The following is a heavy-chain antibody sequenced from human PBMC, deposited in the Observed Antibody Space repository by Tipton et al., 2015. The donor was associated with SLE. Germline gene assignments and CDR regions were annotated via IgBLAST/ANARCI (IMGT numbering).Heavy chain of an antibody. Sequence: TLSLTCTVSGGTISSGGYYWSWIRQHPGKGLEWMGYIYYSGSTYYNPSLKSRVTISVDTSKNQFSLKLSSVTAADTAVYYCARVPPDWGGDYYMDVWGKGTTVTVSS. CDR1: GGTISSGGYY. CDR2: IYYSGST. V-gene: IGHV4-31*03. J-gene: IGHJ6*03. D-gene: IGHD7-27*01. CDR3: ARVPPDWGGDYYMDV.